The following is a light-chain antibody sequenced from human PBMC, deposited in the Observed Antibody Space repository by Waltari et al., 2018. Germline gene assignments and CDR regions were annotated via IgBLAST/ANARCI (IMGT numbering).Light chain of an antibody. J-gene: IGLJ2*01. CDR2: EVT. Sequence: QYALNQTASESGCHGTSITIPCPGASRDFRSSNLVSCYQQHPGKAPKVMIYEVTKRPSGVSDRFSGSRSGNTASLTISGLQPEDEADYYCCSYAGSGTLDVVFGGWTKLTVL. CDR1: SRDFRSSNL. CDR3: CSYAGSGTLDVV. V-gene: IGLV2-23*02.